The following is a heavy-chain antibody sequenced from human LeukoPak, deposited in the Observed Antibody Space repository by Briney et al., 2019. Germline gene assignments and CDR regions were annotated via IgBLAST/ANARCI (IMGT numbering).Heavy chain of an antibody. Sequence: APVKVSCKASGYTFTSYYMHWVRQAPGQGLEWMGIINPSGGSTSYAQKFQGRVTMTRDTSTSTVYMELSSLRSEDTAVYYCARSQGLAVAGTRKVLGYWGQGTLVTVSS. D-gene: IGHD6-19*01. CDR3: ARSQGLAVAGTRKVLGY. CDR1: GYTFTSYY. J-gene: IGHJ4*02. V-gene: IGHV1-46*01. CDR2: INPSGGST.